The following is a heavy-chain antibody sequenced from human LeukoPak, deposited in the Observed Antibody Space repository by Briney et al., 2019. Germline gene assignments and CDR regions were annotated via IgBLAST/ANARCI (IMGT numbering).Heavy chain of an antibody. V-gene: IGHV1-2*06. CDR3: ARDRWDYYDSSGPFDY. J-gene: IGHJ4*02. D-gene: IGHD3-22*01. CDR1: GYTFTGYY. CDR2: INPNSGGT. Sequence: GASVKVSCKASGYTFTGYYMHWVRQAPGQGLEWMERINPNSGGTNYAQKFQGRVTMTRDTSISTAYMELSRLRSDDTAVYYCARDRWDYYDSSGPFDYWGQGTLVTVSS.